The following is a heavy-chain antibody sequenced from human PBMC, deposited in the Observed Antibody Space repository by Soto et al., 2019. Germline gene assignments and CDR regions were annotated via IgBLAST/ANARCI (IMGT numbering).Heavy chain of an antibody. CDR1: GFTFSSYS. CDR3: ARDFVDTAMVHDY. J-gene: IGHJ4*02. Sequence: AGGSLRLSCAASGFTFSSYSMNWVRQAPGKGLEWVSSISSSSSYIYYADSVKGRFTISRDNAKNSLYLQMNSLRAEDTAVYYCARDFVDTAMVHDYWGQGTLVTVSS. D-gene: IGHD5-18*01. CDR2: ISSSSSYI. V-gene: IGHV3-21*01.